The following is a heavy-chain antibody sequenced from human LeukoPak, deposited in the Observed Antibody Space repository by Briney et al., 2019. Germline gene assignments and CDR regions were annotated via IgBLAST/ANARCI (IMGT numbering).Heavy chain of an antibody. CDR1: GFTFSNYG. J-gene: IGHJ4*02. CDR2: SRSSSPSM. D-gene: IGHD1-7*01. Sequence: GGSLRLSCAGSGFTFSNYGINWVRQAPGKGLEWVSYSRSSSPSMYYADSVKGRFTTSRDNAKNSLYLHMNSLRAEDTAVYYCARDWNFAIDYWGQGTLVTVSS. CDR3: ARDWNFAIDY. V-gene: IGHV3-48*01.